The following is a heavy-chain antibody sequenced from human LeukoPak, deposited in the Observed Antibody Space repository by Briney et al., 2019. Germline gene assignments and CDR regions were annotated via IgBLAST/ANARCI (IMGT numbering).Heavy chain of an antibody. J-gene: IGHJ4*02. Sequence: PSETLSLTCTVSGGSISSSSYYWGWIRQPPXXXXXWIGXMYYSEXXXXXXXXXXXVTIXXDTSKNQFXLKLSSVTAADTAVYYCARRRAATIDYWGQGTLVTVSS. D-gene: IGHD6-25*01. V-gene: IGHV4-39*01. CDR1: GGSISSSSYY. CDR3: ARRRAATIDY. CDR2: MYYSEXX.